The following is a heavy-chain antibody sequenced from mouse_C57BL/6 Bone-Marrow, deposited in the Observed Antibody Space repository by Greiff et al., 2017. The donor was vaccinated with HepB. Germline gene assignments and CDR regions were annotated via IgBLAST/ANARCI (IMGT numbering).Heavy chain of an antibody. CDR2: INSDGGST. Sequence: EVKLMESGGGLVQPGESLKLSCESNEYEFPSHDMSWVRKTPEKRLELVAAINSDGGSTYYPDTMERRFIISRDNTKKTLYLQMSSLRSEDTALYYCAIYDGYSAWFAYWGQGTLVTVSA. CDR3: AIYDGYSAWFAY. V-gene: IGHV5-2*01. CDR1: EYEFPSHD. J-gene: IGHJ3*01. D-gene: IGHD2-3*01.